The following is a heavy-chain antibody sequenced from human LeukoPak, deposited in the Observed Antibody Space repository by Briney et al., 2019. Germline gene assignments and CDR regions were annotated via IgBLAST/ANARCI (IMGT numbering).Heavy chain of an antibody. J-gene: IGHJ4*02. CDR1: GGTFSSYA. CDR3: ARGIAVAGTGEFDY. D-gene: IGHD6-19*01. Sequence: GASVKVSCXASGGTFSSYAISWVRQAPGQGLGWMGGIIPIFGTANYAQKFQGRVTITTDESTSTAYMELSSLRSEDTAVYYCARGIAVAGTGEFDYWGQGTLVTVSS. CDR2: IIPIFGTA. V-gene: IGHV1-69*05.